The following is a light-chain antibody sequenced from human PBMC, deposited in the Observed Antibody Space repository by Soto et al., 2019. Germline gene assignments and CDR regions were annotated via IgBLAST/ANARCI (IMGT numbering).Light chain of an antibody. CDR2: DAS. V-gene: IGKV3-11*01. CDR3: QQSYSSLWT. CDR1: QSVSSY. J-gene: IGKJ1*01. Sequence: EIVMTQSPATLSVSPGERATLSCRASQSVSSYLAWYQQKPGQAPRIIIYDASNRATGIPARFSGSGSGTDFTLTISSLQPEDFATYYCQQSYSSLWTFGQGTKVDIK.